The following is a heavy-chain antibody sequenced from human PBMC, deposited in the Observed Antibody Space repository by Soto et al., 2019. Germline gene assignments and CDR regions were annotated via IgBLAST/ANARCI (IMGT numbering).Heavy chain of an antibody. Sequence: QVQLVQSGAEVRKPGSSVKVSCKASGGTFSSYAINWVRQAPGQGLEWMGGIIPIFGTANYAQKFQGRVTITADESTSTASMELSSLRSEDTAVYYCARPRDYYDSSGYSIFDYWGQGTLVTVSS. CDR3: ARPRDYYDSSGYSIFDY. D-gene: IGHD3-22*01. CDR1: GGTFSSYA. J-gene: IGHJ4*02. V-gene: IGHV1-69*01. CDR2: IIPIFGTA.